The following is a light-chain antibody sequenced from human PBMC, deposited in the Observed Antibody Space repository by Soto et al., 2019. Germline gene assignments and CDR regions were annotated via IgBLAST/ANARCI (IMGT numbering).Light chain of an antibody. CDR2: KAS. Sequence: DIQMTQSPSTLSASVGDRVTITCRASQSISSWLAWYQQKQGKAPKLLIYKASSLESGVPSRFSGSGSGTELTITISSLQPDDFETYYCQRYNTYPYTFGQGTKVDIK. CDR1: QSISSW. J-gene: IGKJ2*01. CDR3: QRYNTYPYT. V-gene: IGKV1-5*03.